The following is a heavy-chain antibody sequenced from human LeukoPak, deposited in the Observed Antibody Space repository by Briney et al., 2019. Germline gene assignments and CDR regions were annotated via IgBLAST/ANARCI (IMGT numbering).Heavy chain of an antibody. J-gene: IGHJ4*02. D-gene: IGHD5-12*01. Sequence: SETLSLTCTVSGGSISSGGYYWSWIRQHPGKGLEWIGYIYYSGSTYYNPSLKSRDTISVDTSKNQFSLKLSSVTAADTAVYYCARGMRGYDLYYFDYWGQGTLVTVSS. CDR1: GGSISSGGYY. CDR3: ARGMRGYDLYYFDY. V-gene: IGHV4-31*03. CDR2: IYYSGST.